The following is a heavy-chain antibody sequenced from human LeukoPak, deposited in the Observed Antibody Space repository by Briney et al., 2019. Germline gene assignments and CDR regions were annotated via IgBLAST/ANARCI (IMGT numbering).Heavy chain of an antibody. V-gene: IGHV4-59*12. J-gene: IGHJ5*02. Sequence: PSETLSLTCTVSGGSISSYYWSWIRQPPGKGLEWIGYIYYSGSTNYNPSLKSRVTISVDTSKNQFSLKLSSVTAADTAVYYCARRGRRLNWFDPWGQGTLVTVSS. CDR1: GGSISSYY. CDR3: ARRGRRLNWFDP. D-gene: IGHD1-1*01. CDR2: IYYSGST.